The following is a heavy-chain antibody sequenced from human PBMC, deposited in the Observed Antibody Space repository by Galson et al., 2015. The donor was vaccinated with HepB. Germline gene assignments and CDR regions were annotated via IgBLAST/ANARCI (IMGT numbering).Heavy chain of an antibody. CDR2: IKNKIDGETK. V-gene: IGHV3-15*01. J-gene: IGHJ4*02. D-gene: IGHD4-17*01. CDR1: GFTFNKAW. CDR3: ATDLGIYGDYFIMGDGY. Sequence: SLRLSCAASGFTFNKAWMSWVRQAPGKGLEWVGRIKNKIDGETKDYAAPVKGRFTISRDDSKKTLYLQMNSLKTEDTAVYYLATDLGIYGDYFIMGDGYWGQGTLVTVSS.